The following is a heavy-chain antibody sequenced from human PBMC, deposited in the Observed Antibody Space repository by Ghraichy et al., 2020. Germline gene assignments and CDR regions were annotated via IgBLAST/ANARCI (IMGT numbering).Heavy chain of an antibody. CDR3: AKGICSSTSCSYCFDY. V-gene: IGHV3-23*01. D-gene: IGHD2-2*01. CDR2: IWSTDGST. J-gene: IGHJ4*02. CDR1: GFTFSSYA. Sequence: GGSLRLSCAASGFTFSSYAMSWVRQAPGKGLEWVSGIWSTDGSTYYTDSVKGRFTISRDSSKNTVYLQMNSLRAEDTATYYCAKGICSSTSCSYCFDYWGQGTLVTVSS.